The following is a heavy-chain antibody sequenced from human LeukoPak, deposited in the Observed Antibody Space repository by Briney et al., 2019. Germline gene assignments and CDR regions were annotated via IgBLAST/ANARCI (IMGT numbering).Heavy chain of an antibody. J-gene: IGHJ5*02. CDR2: INPNSGGT. CDR3: VRVVVAAIVSWFDP. D-gene: IGHD2-15*01. CDR1: GYTFTGYY. V-gene: IGHV1-2*02. Sequence: ASVKVSCKASGYTFTGYYMHWVRQAPGQGLEWMGWINPNSGGTNYAQKFQGRVTMTRDTSISTAYMELSRLRSDDTAVYYCVRVVVAAIVSWFDPWGQGTLVTVSS.